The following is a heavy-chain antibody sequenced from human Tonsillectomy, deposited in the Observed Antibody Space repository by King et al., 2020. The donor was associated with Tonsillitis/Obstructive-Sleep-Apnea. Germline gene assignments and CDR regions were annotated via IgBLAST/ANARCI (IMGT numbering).Heavy chain of an antibody. CDR3: ARSYYDYIWGSSHPNHH. Sequence: VKLVESGGGVVQPGRSLRLSCAASGFTFSSYAMHWVRQAPGKGLEWVAVISYDGSNKYYADSVKGRFTISRDNSKNTLYLQMNSLRAEDTAVYYCARSYYDYIWGSSHPNHHWGQGTLVTVSS. D-gene: IGHD3-16*01. CDR1: GFTFSSYA. V-gene: IGHV3-30*01. J-gene: IGHJ5*02. CDR2: ISYDGSNK.